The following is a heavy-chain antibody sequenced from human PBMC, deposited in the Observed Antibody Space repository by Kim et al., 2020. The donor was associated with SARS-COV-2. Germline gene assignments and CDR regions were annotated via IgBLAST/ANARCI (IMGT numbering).Heavy chain of an antibody. CDR1: GFTFSSYA. V-gene: IGHV3-30*04. CDR2: ISYDGSNK. D-gene: IGHD6-13*01. CDR3: ARGEIAAAGTLCRY. Sequence: GGSLRLSCAASGFTFSSYAMHWVRQAPGKGLEWVAVISYDGSNKYYADSVKGRFTISRDTSNNTLYLQMNSLRAEDTAVYYCARGEIAAAGTLCRYWGQGTLVTASP. J-gene: IGHJ4*02.